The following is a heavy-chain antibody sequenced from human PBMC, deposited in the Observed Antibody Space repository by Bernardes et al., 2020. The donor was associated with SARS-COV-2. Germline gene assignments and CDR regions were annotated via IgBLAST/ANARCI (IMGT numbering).Heavy chain of an antibody. Sequence: SVKVSCKASGGTFSSYAISWVRQAPGQGLEWMGGIIPIFGKANYAQKFQGRVTITADESTSTAYMELSSLRSEDTAVYYCARVGPYDSGGYYSDYWGQGTLVTVSS. J-gene: IGHJ4*02. D-gene: IGHD3-22*01. CDR3: ARVGPYDSGGYYSDY. CDR1: GGTFSSYA. CDR2: IIPIFGKA. V-gene: IGHV1-69*13.